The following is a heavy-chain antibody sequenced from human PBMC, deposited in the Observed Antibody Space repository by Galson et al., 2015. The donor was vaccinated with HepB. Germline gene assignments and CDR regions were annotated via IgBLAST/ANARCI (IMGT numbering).Heavy chain of an antibody. CDR3: TTDLGYSGYGGVLDFDY. CDR1: GFTCSNAW. CDR2: IKSKTDGGTT. D-gene: IGHD5-12*01. V-gene: IGHV3-15*01. Sequence: SLRLSCAASGFTCSNAWMSWVRQAPGKGLEWVGRIKSKTDGGTTDYAAPVKGRFTISRDDSKNTLYLQMNSLKTEDTAVYYCTTDLGYSGYGGVLDFDYWGQGTLVTVSS. J-gene: IGHJ4*02.